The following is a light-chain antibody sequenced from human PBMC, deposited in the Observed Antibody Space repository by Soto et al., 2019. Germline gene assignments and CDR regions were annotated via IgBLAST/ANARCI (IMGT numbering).Light chain of an antibody. CDR3: AAWDDSLNGHYV. CDR1: SSNIGSNT. J-gene: IGLJ1*01. V-gene: IGLV1-44*01. CDR2: SND. Sequence: QLVLTQPPSASGTPGQRGTISWSGSSSNIGSNTVNWYQQLPGTAPQLLIYSNDQRPSGVPDRFSGSKSGTSASLAISGLQSEDEADYYCAAWDDSLNGHYVFGTGTKVTVL.